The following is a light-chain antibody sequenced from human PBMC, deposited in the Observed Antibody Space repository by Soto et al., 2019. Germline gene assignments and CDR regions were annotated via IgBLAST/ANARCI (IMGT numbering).Light chain of an antibody. V-gene: IGKV3-15*01. CDR3: QQHHNRHSST. CDR1: PTIDNT. Sequence: MVMTQSPATLSMCPSHRSTLSFRFSPTIDNTLAWYQRKPGQAPRLLIYDASTRATGGPARFSGSGSGTDSTLTISSLQSEDFEVSYCQQHHNRHSSTFGQGTSVEI. CDR2: DAS. J-gene: IGKJ5*01.